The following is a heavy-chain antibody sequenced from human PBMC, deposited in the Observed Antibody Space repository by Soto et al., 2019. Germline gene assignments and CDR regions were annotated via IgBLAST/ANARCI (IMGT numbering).Heavy chain of an antibody. CDR1: GGSISRGGHY. CDR3: ARGRDGYNWRFDP. Sequence: SETLSLTCTVSGGSISRGGHYWSWIRQHPGKGLEWIGYIYYSGSTYYNPSLKSRVTISVDTSKNQFSLKLSSVTAADTAVYYCARGRDGYNWRFDPWGQGTLVTVSS. V-gene: IGHV4-31*03. J-gene: IGHJ5*02. D-gene: IGHD5-12*01. CDR2: IYYSGST.